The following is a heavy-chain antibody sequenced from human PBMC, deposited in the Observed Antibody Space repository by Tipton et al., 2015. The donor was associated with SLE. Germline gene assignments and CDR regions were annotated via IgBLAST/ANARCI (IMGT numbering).Heavy chain of an antibody. CDR1: GGSIRSSCFY. J-gene: IGHJ5*02. V-gene: IGHV4-39*07. D-gene: IGHD1-26*01. Sequence: TLSLTCTVSGGSIRSSCFYWGWIRLPPGKGLEWIGSIYYSGSNYYNPSLKSRVTISVDTSKNQFSLKLSSVTAADTAVYYCASLSSGSYYDWFDPWGPGTLVTVSS. CDR3: ASLSSGSYYDWFDP. CDR2: IYYSGSN.